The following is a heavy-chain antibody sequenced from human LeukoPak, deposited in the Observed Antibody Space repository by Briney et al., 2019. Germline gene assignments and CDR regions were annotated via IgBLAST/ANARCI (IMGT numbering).Heavy chain of an antibody. V-gene: IGHV1-18*01. CDR2: ISADNGFT. D-gene: IGHD6-19*01. J-gene: IGHJ5*02. Sequence: GASVKVSCKASGYTFTSYGINWVRQAPGQGLEWMGWISADNGFTASAQNLQGRVTMTTDTSTNTAYMELRSLRSDDTAAYYCANLAGVVAGLDPWGQGTLVTVSS. CDR3: ANLAGVVAGLDP. CDR1: GYTFTSYG.